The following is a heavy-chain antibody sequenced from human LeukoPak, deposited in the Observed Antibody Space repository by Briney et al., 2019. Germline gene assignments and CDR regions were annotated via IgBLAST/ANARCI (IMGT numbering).Heavy chain of an antibody. V-gene: IGHV1-8*03. CDR2: MNPNSGNT. J-gene: IGHJ5*02. D-gene: IGHD2-2*02. CDR1: GYTFTSYD. Sequence: ASVKVSCKASGYTFTSYDINWVRQATGQGLEWMGWMNPNSGNTGYAQKFQGRVTITRNTSISTAYMELSSLRSEDTAVYYCARGLTTPGSCSSTSRYNNYFDPWGQGTLVTVSS. CDR3: ARGLTTPGSCSSTSRYNNYFDP.